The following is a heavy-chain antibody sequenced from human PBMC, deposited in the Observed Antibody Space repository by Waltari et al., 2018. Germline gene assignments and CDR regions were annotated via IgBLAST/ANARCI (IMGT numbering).Heavy chain of an antibody. CDR2: IYYSGST. CDR3: ARGKDGAVAGPAALDI. Sequence: QVQLQESGPGLVKPSETLSLTCTVSGGSISSYYWSWIRQPPGKGLEWIGYIYYSGSTNYNPSLKSRVTISVDTSKNQFSLKLSSVTAADTAVYYCARGKDGAVAGPAALDIWGQGTLVTVSS. CDR1: GGSISSYY. D-gene: IGHD6-19*01. V-gene: IGHV4-59*01. J-gene: IGHJ4*02.